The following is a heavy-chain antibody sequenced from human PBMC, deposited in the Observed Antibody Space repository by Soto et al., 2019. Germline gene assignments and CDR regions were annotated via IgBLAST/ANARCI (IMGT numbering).Heavy chain of an antibody. CDR3: ARAPYYDITPRAGFDP. D-gene: IGHD3-9*01. J-gene: IGHJ5*02. CDR2: IYYSGST. CDR1: GGSISSSSYY. Sequence: SETLSLTCTVSGGSISSSSYYWGWIRQPPGKGLEWLGSIYYSGSTYYNPSLKSRVTISVDTSKNQFSLKLSSVTAADTAVYYCARAPYYDITPRAGFDPGGQGTLVTVSS. V-gene: IGHV4-39*01.